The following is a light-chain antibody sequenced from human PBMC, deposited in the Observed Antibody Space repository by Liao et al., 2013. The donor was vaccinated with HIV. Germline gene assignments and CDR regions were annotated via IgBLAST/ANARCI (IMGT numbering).Light chain of an antibody. CDR1: KLGDKY. Sequence: SYELTQPPSVSVSPGQTASITCSGDKLGDKYACWYQQKPGQAPVVVIYKDSERPSGIPERFSGSSSGTTVTLSISGAQVEDEADYYCYSAADNNLRVFGGGTKLTVL. CDR2: KDS. CDR3: YSAADNNLRV. J-gene: IGLJ3*02. V-gene: IGLV3-27*01.